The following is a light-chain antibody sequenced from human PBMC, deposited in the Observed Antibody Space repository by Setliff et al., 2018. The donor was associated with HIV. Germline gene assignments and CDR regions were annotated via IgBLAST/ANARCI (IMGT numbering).Light chain of an antibody. Sequence: QSALTQPAAVSGSPGQSITISCTGTSRDVGGYNYVSWYQQHPGKAPKLIIYEFRNRPSGVSNRFSGSKSGNTASLTISGLQTEDEADYYCSSYAITNTLPFGTGTKV. CDR2: EFR. CDR3: SSYAITNTLP. J-gene: IGLJ1*01. V-gene: IGLV2-14*01. CDR1: SRDVGGYNY.